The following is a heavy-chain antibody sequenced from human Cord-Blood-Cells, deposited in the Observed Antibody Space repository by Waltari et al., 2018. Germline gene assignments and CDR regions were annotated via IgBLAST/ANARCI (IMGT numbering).Heavy chain of an antibody. J-gene: IGHJ4*02. CDR2: IYYSGST. Sequence: QLQLQESGPGLVKPSETLSLTCTVPGGSFSSSSYYWGWIRQPTGKGLEWIGSIYYSGSTYYNPSLKSQVTISVDTSKNQFSLKLSSVTAADTAVYYCARLTDFYFDYWGQGTLVTVSS. CDR1: GGSFSSSSYY. CDR3: ARLTDFYFDY. V-gene: IGHV4-39*01. D-gene: IGHD3-3*01.